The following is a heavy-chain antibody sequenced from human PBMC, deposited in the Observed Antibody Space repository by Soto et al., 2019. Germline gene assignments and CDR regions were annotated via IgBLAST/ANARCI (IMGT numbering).Heavy chain of an antibody. CDR2: IYYSGST. Sequence: LSLTCTVSGGSISSYYWSWIRQPPGKGLEWIGYIYYSGSTNYNPSLKSRVTISVDTSKNQFSLKLSSVTAADTAVYYCARAIVVPYYFDYWGQRTLVTVSS. J-gene: IGHJ4*02. CDR1: GGSISSYY. V-gene: IGHV4-59*01. D-gene: IGHD2-2*01. CDR3: ARAIVVPYYFDY.